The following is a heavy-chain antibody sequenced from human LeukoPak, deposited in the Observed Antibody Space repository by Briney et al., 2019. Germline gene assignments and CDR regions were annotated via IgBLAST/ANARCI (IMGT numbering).Heavy chain of an antibody. CDR1: GFTFNNCA. Sequence: GGSLRLSCTASGFTFNNCAMSWVRQAPGKGLEWVSAITTSGGSTYYADSVKGRFTISRDNSKNTLYLQMNSLSAEDTAVYYCASSRDASYSGEIDYWGQGTPVTVSS. CDR2: ITTSGGST. D-gene: IGHD1-26*01. CDR3: ASSRDASYSGEIDY. J-gene: IGHJ4*02. V-gene: IGHV3-23*01.